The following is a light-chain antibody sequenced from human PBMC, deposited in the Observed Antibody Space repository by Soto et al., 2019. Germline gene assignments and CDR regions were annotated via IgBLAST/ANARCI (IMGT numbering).Light chain of an antibody. CDR3: QQYNNWPPRT. CDR1: QSISSTS. J-gene: IGKJ5*01. CDR2: GAS. V-gene: IGKV3-20*01. Sequence: EIVLTQSPGTLSLSLGERATLSCRASQSISSTSLAWYQQKPGQAPRLLIYGASTRATGIPDRFSGSESGTDFTLTISRLEPEDFVVYYCQQYNNWPPRTFGQGTRLEIK.